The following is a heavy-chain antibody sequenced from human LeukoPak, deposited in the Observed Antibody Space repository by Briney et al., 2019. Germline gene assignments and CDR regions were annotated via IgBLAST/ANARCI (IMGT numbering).Heavy chain of an antibody. CDR1: GFTLSSYW. CDR3: ARSGRGGAFDI. Sequence: GGSLRLSCAGSGFTLSSYWMHWVRQGPGKGLVWVSRIYREGSRTTYADSVRGRFTISGDNAKNTLYLQMNSLRADDTAVYYCARSGRGGAFDIWGQGTMVTVSS. D-gene: IGHD1-26*01. J-gene: IGHJ3*02. CDR2: IYREGSRT. V-gene: IGHV3-74*01.